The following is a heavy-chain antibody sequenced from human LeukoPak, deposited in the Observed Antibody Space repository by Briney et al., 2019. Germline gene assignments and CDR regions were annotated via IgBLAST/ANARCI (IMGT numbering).Heavy chain of an antibody. CDR2: IYYSGST. D-gene: IGHD3-22*01. V-gene: IGHV4-59*01. CDR3: ARDQGYMDV. J-gene: IGHJ6*04. CDR1: GGSINSYY. Sequence: PSETLSLTCTVSGGSINSYYWSWIRQPPGKGLEWIGYIYYSGSTNYNPSLKSRVTISVDTSKNQFSLKLSSVTAADTAVYYCARDQGYMDVWGKGTTVTVSS.